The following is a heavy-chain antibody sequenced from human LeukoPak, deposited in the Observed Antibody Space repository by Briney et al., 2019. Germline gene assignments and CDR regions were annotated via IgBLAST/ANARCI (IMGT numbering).Heavy chain of an antibody. Sequence: GASVKLSCKASGYTFTGYYMHWVRQAPGPGLEWVGWINPNSGGTNYAQKFQGRVTMTRDTSISTAYMELSRLRSDDTAVYYCARDLRSSGNWFDPWGQGTLVTVSS. CDR3: ARDLRSSGNWFDP. V-gene: IGHV1-2*02. J-gene: IGHJ5*02. CDR1: GYTFTGYY. CDR2: INPNSGGT. D-gene: IGHD6-25*01.